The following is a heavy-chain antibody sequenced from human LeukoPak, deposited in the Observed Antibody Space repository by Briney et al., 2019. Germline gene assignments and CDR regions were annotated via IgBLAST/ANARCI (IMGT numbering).Heavy chain of an antibody. D-gene: IGHD3-22*01. V-gene: IGHV3-21*01. CDR3: ARVVVITSPPDY. CDR1: GFTFSSYS. J-gene: IGHJ4*02. CDR2: ISSSTSYI. Sequence: GGSLRLSCAASGFTFSSYSMNWVRQAPGKGLEWVSSISSSTSYIYYADSVKGRFTISRDNAKNSLYPQMNSLRAEDTAVYYCARVVVITSPPDYWGQGTLVTVSS.